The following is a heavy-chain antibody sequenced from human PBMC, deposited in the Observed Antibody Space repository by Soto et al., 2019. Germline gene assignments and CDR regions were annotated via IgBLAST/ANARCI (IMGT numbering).Heavy chain of an antibody. Sequence: GGSLRLSCAASGFTFSSYEINWVRQAPGKGLEWVSYISSSGSTIYYADSVKGRFTISRDNAKNSLYLQMNSLRAEDTAVYYCARASIAAAPPGAFDIWGQGTMVTVSS. D-gene: IGHD6-13*01. V-gene: IGHV3-48*03. J-gene: IGHJ3*02. CDR3: ARASIAAAPPGAFDI. CDR2: ISSSGSTI. CDR1: GFTFSSYE.